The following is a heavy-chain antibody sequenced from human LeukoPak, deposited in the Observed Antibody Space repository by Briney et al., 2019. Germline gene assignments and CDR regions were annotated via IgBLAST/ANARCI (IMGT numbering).Heavy chain of an antibody. J-gene: IGHJ6*03. CDR3: ASCRITGTTYDYYYMDV. V-gene: IGHV1-69*05. CDR2: IIPIFGTA. D-gene: IGHD1-7*01. CDR1: GGTFSSYA. Sequence: GASLKVSCKASGGTFSSYAISWVRQAPRQGLEWMGGIIPIFGTANYAQKFQGRVTITTDESTSTAYMELSSLRSEDTAVYYCASCRITGTTYDYYYMDVWGKGTTVTVSS.